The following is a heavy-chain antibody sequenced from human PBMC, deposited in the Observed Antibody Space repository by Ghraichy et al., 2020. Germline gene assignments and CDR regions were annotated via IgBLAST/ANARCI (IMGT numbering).Heavy chain of an antibody. J-gene: IGHJ4*02. CDR2: ITSSSSYT. CDR1: GFTFSDYY. D-gene: IGHD6-19*01. Sequence: GGSLRLSCAASGFTFSDYYMSWIRQAPGKGLEWVSYITSSSSYTNYADSVKGRFTISRDNAKNSLYLQMNSLRAEDTAVYYCARDRRILYSSGFYSGDYWGQGTLVTVSS. CDR3: ARDRRILYSSGFYSGDY. V-gene: IGHV3-11*05.